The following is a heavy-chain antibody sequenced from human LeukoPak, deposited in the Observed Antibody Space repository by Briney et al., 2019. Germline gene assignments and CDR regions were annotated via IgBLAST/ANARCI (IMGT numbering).Heavy chain of an antibody. J-gene: IGHJ4*02. Sequence: PGGSLRLSCAASGFTVSSNYMSWVRQAPGKGLEWVSVIYNGGSTYYADSVKGRFTISRDNSKNTLYLQMNSLRAEDTAVYYCARGYCSSTSCYIHGGRYFDYWGQGTLVTVSS. V-gene: IGHV3-66*02. CDR1: GFTVSSNY. D-gene: IGHD2-2*02. CDR2: IYNGGST. CDR3: ARGYCSSTSCYIHGGRYFDY.